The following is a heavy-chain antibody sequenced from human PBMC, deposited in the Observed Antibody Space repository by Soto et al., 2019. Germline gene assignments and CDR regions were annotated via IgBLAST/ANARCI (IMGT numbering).Heavy chain of an antibody. J-gene: IGHJ1*01. CDR2: ISGSGGNT. CDR1: GFSFSSYA. V-gene: IGHV3-23*01. CDR3: AKGADYFHSNGNNLEYFQY. Sequence: EVQLLESGGGLVQPGGSLRLSCAASGFSFSSYAMIWVRQAPGKGLEWVSAISGSGGNTHYADSVKGRFTISRDNSKNTVYLQMNSLRVEDTAVYLCAKGADYFHSNGNNLEYFQYWGQGTLVTVSS. D-gene: IGHD3-22*01.